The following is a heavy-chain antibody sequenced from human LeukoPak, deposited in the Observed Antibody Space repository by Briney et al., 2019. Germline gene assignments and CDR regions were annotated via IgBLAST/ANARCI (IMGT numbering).Heavy chain of an antibody. D-gene: IGHD6-19*01. V-gene: IGHV3-53*01. CDR3: ARDDAVAGSY. Sequence: GGSLRLSCAASGLTVNSKYMSWVRQAPGKGLEWVSVIYSGGSTYYADSVEGRFTISRDNSKNTLYLQMNSLRAEDTAVYYCARDDAVAGSYWGQGTLVTVSS. J-gene: IGHJ4*02. CDR2: IYSGGST. CDR1: GLTVNSKY.